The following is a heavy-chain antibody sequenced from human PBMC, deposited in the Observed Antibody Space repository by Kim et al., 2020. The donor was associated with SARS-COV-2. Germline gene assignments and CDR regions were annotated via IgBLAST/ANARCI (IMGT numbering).Heavy chain of an antibody. CDR2: INPKSGGT. D-gene: IGHD2-2*01. CDR3: AKGATPTGFDY. J-gene: IGHJ4*02. Sequence: ASVKVSCKASGYNITDYFIHWVLQDPGQGLEWVGRINPKSGGTTFARKFQGRVTMTRDTSINTVYMELSRLTSDDTVIYYCAKGATPTGFDYWGQGTLVT. CDR1: GYNITDYF. V-gene: IGHV1-2*05.